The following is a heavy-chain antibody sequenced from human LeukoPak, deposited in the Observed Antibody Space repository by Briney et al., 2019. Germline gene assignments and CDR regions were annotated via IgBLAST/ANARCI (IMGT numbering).Heavy chain of an antibody. J-gene: IGHJ4*02. V-gene: IGHV4-34*01. D-gene: IGHD2-15*01. Sequence: PSETLSLTCAVYGGSFSGYYWSWIRQPPGKGLEWIGEINHRGSTNYNPSLKSRVTISVDTSKNQFSLKLSSVTAADTAVYYCARVVFCSGGSCYRYYFDYWGQGTLVTVSS. CDR3: ARVVFCSGGSCYRYYFDY. CDR1: GGSFSGYY. CDR2: INHRGST.